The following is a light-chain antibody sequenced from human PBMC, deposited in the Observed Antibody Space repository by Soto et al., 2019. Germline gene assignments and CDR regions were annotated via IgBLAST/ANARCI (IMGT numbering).Light chain of an antibody. CDR2: KAS. CDR3: QQYNSSPT. V-gene: IGKV1-5*03. CDR1: QSISSW. J-gene: IGKJ1*01. Sequence: DIQMTQSPSTLSASVGDRVTITCRASQSISSWLAWYQQKPGKAPKLLIYKASSLDSGVPSRFSGSGSGTEFTLTISSLQPDDFATYYCQQYNSSPTLGQGTKVEIK.